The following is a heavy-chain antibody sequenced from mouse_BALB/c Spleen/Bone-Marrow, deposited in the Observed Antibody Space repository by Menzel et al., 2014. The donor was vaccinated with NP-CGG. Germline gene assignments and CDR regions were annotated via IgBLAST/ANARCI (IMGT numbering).Heavy chain of an antibody. J-gene: IGHJ1*01. CDR3: ARVYDYDEYFDV. CDR2: ISYDGSN. D-gene: IGHD2-4*01. Sequence: VQLQQSGPGLVKPSQSLSLTCSVTGYSITSGYYWNWIRQFPGSKLEWMGYISYDGSNNYNPSLKNRISITRDTSKNQFFLKLNSVTTEDTATYYCARVYDYDEYFDVWGAGTTVTFSS. V-gene: IGHV3-6*02. CDR1: GYSITSGYY.